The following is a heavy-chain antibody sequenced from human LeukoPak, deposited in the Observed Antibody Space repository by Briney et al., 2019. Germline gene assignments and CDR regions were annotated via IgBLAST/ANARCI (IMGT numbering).Heavy chain of an antibody. CDR1: GGSISSYY. Sequence: SETLSLTRTVSGGSISSYYWSWIRQPAGKGLEWIGRIYTSGSTNYNPSLKSRVTMSVDTSKSQFSLKLSSVTAADTAVYYCARVAAAAPPPYYYYYYMDVWGKGTTVTVSS. CDR2: IYTSGST. D-gene: IGHD6-13*01. V-gene: IGHV4-4*07. J-gene: IGHJ6*03. CDR3: ARVAAAAPPPYYYYYYMDV.